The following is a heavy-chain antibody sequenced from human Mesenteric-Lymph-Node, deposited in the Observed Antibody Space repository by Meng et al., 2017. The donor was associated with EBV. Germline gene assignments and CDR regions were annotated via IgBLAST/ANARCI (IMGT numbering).Heavy chain of an antibody. CDR1: GDSISSYY. CDR3: ARRGIAEGFDF. J-gene: IGHJ4*02. V-gene: IGHV4-59*08. CDR2: IFYTGST. Sequence: QVQLQESGPELVKPSETLSLTCTVSGDSISSYYWSWIRQPPGKGLEWIAYIFYTGSTNSNPSLKSRVTISVDTSKNQFSLNLTSMTAADTAVYYCARRGIAEGFDFWGQGTLVTVSS.